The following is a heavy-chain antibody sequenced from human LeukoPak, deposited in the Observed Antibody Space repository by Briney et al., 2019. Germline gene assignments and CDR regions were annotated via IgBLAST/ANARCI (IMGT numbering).Heavy chain of an antibody. Sequence: GGSLRLSCAVSGFTFSSYSMNWVRRAPGKGLEWVSYIGSSVSTRYYADSVKGRFTISRDNSKNTLYLQMNSLRAEDTAVYYCAKDDYGDYVGFDYWGQGTLVTVSS. CDR2: IGSSVSTR. CDR3: AKDDYGDYVGFDY. CDR1: GFTFSSYS. V-gene: IGHV3-48*01. J-gene: IGHJ4*02. D-gene: IGHD4-17*01.